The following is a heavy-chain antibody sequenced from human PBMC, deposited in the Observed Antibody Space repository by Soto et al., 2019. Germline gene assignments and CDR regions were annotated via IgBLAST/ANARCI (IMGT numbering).Heavy chain of an antibody. J-gene: IGHJ6*02. CDR1: GYTFTSYG. CDR3: ARFGQDYYYYGIDV. D-gene: IGHD3-10*01. Sequence: VKVSCKASGYTFTSYGISWVRQAPGQGLEWMGWISAYNGNTNYAQKLQGRVTMTTDTSTSTAYMELRGLRSDDTAVYYCARFGQDYYYYGIDVWGQGTTVTVSS. V-gene: IGHV1-18*04. CDR2: ISAYNGNT.